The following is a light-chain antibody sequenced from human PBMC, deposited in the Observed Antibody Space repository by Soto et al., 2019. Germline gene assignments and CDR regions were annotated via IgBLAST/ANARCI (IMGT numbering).Light chain of an antibody. CDR1: QSVSSN. V-gene: IGKV3-15*01. J-gene: IGKJ1*01. CDR3: QQYSSSPQT. CDR2: AAS. Sequence: EIVMTQSPATLSVSPGERATLSCRASQSVSSNLAWYQQKPGQAPRLLIYAASTRATGSPARFYGTGSGTDFTLTISRLEPEDFAVYYCQQYSSSPQTFGQGTKVDIK.